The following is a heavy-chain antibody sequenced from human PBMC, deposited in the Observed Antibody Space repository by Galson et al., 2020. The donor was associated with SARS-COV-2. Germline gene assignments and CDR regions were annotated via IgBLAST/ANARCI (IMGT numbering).Heavy chain of an antibody. CDR3: AKVISITIIVVVMDYYYGMDV. CDR1: GFTFSSYG. J-gene: IGHJ6*02. Sequence: GGSLRLSCAASGFTFSSYGMHWVRQAPGKGLEWVAVISYDGSNKYYADSVKGRFTISRDNSKNTLYLQMNSLRAEDTAVYYCAKVISITIIVVVMDYYYGMDVWGQGTTVTVSS. V-gene: IGHV3-30*18. CDR2: ISYDGSNK. D-gene: IGHD3-22*01.